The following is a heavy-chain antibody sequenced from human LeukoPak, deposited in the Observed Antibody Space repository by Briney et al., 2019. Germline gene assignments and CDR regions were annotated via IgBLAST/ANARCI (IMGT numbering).Heavy chain of an antibody. Sequence: SETLSLTCAVSLDSTTSNFWSWVRQSPGKGLEWIGEIHRSGSPNYNPSLQSRVTISIDRSRNQIALELSSVTAADTAVYYCAREILGGFNPGAYWGQGTLVTVSS. V-gene: IGHV4-4*02. CDR3: AREILGGFNPGAY. D-gene: IGHD1-14*01. CDR1: LDSTTSNF. CDR2: IHRSGSP. J-gene: IGHJ4*02.